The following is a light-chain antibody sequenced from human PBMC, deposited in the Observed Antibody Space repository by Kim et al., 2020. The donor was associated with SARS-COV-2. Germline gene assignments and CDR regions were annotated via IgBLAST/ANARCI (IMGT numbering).Light chain of an antibody. CDR1: QSVSSN. Sequence: EIVMTQSPATLSVSPGERATLSCRASQSVSSNLAWYQQKPGQAPRLLIYGASTRATDIPARFSGSGSGTEFTLTISSLQSEDFAVYYCHQYNNWPRTFGQGTKVDIK. J-gene: IGKJ1*01. CDR3: HQYNNWPRT. CDR2: GAS. V-gene: IGKV3-15*01.